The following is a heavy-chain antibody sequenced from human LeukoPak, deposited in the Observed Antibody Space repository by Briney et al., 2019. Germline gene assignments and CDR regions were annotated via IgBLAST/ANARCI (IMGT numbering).Heavy chain of an antibody. V-gene: IGHV4-59*12. CDR3: ARETGTSNMDV. CDR2: ISYSVST. CDR1: GGSISNYY. J-gene: IGHJ6*02. Sequence: SETLSLTCTVSGGSISNYYWSWIRQPPGKGLEWIGYISYSVSTKYNPSLQSRVTMSVDTSKNQFSLKLTSVTAADTAVYYCARETGTSNMDVWGQGTTVTVSS. D-gene: IGHD1-7*01.